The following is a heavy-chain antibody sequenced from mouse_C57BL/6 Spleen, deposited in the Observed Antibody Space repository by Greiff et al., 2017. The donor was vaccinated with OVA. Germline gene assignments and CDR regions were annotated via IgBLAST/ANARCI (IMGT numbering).Heavy chain of an antibody. Sequence: VQLQQSGPELVKPGASVKISCKASGYSFTSYYIHWVKQRPGQGLEWIGWIYPGSGNTKYNEKFKGKATLTADTSSSTAYMQLSSLTSEDSAVYYCAREGLDGSSWFAYWGQGTLVTVSA. CDR2: IYPGSGNT. V-gene: IGHV1-66*01. D-gene: IGHD1-1*01. CDR1: GYSFTSYY. CDR3: AREGLDGSSWFAY. J-gene: IGHJ3*01.